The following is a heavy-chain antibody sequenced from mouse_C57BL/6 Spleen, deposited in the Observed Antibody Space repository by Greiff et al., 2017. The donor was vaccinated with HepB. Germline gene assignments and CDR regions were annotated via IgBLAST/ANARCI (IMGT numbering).Heavy chain of an antibody. CDR1: GYTFTSYW. CDR3: ARSGANCGFFYDMDY. D-gene: IGHD4-1*01. Sequence: VQLQQPGAELVRPGTSVKLSCKASGYTFTSYWMHWVKQRPGQGLEWIGVIDPSDSYTNYNQKFKGKATLTVDTSSSTAYMQLSSLTSEDSAVYYCARSGANCGFFYDMDYWGKGTSVTVSS. V-gene: IGHV1-59*01. J-gene: IGHJ4*01. CDR2: IDPSDSYT.